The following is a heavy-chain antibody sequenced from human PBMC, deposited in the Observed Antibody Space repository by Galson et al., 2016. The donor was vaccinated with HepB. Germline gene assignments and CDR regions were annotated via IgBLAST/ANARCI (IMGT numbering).Heavy chain of an antibody. CDR2: IKQDGSEK. J-gene: IGHJ6*02. CDR1: GFTFSSYW. CDR3: ARDSSSWFGKYGMDV. D-gene: IGHD6-13*01. V-gene: IGHV3-7*03. Sequence: SLRLSCAASGFTFSSYWMSWVRQAPGKGLDWVANIKQDGSEKYYVDSVKGRFTIARDNAKNSLNLQMNSLRAEDTAVYYCARDSSSWFGKYGMDVWGQGTTVTVSS.